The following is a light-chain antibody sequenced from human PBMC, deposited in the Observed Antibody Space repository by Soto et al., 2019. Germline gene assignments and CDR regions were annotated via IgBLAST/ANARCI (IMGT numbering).Light chain of an antibody. J-gene: IGKJ1*01. V-gene: IGKV3-15*01. CDR1: QSFSTD. CDR3: QQYFRGPPWT. CDR2: GAS. Sequence: TKSPATLNGSPGEGVTLSCRASQSFSTDLAWYQQKPGQAPRLLIYGASIRAIGVPDRFSGSGSGTDFTFTISGLQSEDSAFYYCQQYFRGPPWTFGRGTKVDI.